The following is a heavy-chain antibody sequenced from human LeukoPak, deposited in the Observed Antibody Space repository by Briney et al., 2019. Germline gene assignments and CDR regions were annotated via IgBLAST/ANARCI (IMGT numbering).Heavy chain of an antibody. CDR3: ARDPLGAAPIDI. Sequence: SQTLSLTCTVSGGSISSGDYYWSWIRQPPGKGLEWIGYTYYSGSTYYNPSLKSRVTISVDTSKNQFSLKLSSVTAADTAVYYCARDPLGAAPIDIWGQGTMVTVSS. V-gene: IGHV4-30-4*01. D-gene: IGHD2-15*01. J-gene: IGHJ3*02. CDR2: TYYSGST. CDR1: GGSISSGDYY.